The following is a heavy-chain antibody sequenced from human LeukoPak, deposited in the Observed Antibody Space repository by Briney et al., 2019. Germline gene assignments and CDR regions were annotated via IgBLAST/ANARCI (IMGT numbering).Heavy chain of an antibody. CDR3: ARDRGYDSSGYLFDY. Sequence: ASVKVSCKASGGTFSSYAISWVRQAPGQGLEWMGRIIPILGIANYAQKFQGRVTITADKSTSTAYMELSRLRSDDTAVYYCARDRGYDSSGYLFDYWGQGTLVTVSS. J-gene: IGHJ4*02. CDR2: IIPILGIA. V-gene: IGHV1-69*04. D-gene: IGHD3-22*01. CDR1: GGTFSSYA.